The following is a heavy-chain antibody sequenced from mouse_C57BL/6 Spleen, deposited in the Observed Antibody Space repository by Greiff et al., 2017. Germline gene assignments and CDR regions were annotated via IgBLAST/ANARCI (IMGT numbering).Heavy chain of an antibody. CDR1: GYTFTSYT. Sequence: VQLQQSGAELAGPGASVKMSCKASGYTFTSYTMHWVKQRPGQGLEWIGYINPSRGSTKYNPKFKDKDTLTADNSASTDYMQLSSLTSEDSADSYCARSTLANLAWFAYWGQGTLVTVSA. V-gene: IGHV1-4*01. J-gene: IGHJ3*01. D-gene: IGHD2-1*01. CDR3: ARSTLANLAWFAY. CDR2: INPSRGST.